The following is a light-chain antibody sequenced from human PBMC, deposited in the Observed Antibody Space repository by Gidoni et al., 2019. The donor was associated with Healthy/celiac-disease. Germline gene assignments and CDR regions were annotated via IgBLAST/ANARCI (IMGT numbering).Light chain of an antibody. V-gene: IGLV3-1*01. CDR2: QDR. Sequence: SYELTQPPSVSVSPGQTASITCSGDKLGDKYACWYQQKPGQYPVLVIYQDRKRPSGIPERFSGSNSGNTDTLTISGTQAMDEADYYCQAWDSSTGVFGGGTKLTVL. CDR3: QAWDSSTGV. J-gene: IGLJ2*01. CDR1: KLGDKY.